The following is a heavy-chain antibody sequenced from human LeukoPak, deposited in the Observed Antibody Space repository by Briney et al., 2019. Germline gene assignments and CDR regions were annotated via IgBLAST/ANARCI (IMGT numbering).Heavy chain of an antibody. CDR2: ISGSGGST. V-gene: IGHV3-23*01. CDR3: AKGVATTNYWYFDL. J-gene: IGHJ2*01. Sequence: GGSLRLSCAASGFTFSSYAMSWVRQAPGKGLEWVSAISGSGGSTYYADSVKGRFTVSRDNSNNTLYLQMNSLRADDTAVYYCAKGVATTNYWYFDLWGRGTLVPVSS. D-gene: IGHD5-12*01. CDR1: GFTFSSYA.